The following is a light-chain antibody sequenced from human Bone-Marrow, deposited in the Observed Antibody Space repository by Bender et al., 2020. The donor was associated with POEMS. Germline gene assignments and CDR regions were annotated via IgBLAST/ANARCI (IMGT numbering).Light chain of an antibody. CDR3: CSYTGRYSSV. J-gene: IGLJ3*02. V-gene: IGLV2-11*01. CDR2: DVS. Sequence: QSALTQPRSVSGSPGQSVTISCTGTSTDVGYYIYVSWYQQHPGKAPRFMIYDVSKRPSGVPDRFSGSKSGNTASLTISGLQPEDEAEYYCCSYTGRYSSVFGGGTKLTVL. CDR1: STDVGYYIY.